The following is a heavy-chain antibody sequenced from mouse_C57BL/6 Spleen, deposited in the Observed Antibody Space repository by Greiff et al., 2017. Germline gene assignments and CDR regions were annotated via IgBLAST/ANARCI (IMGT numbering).Heavy chain of an antibody. CDR3: ARESGLGLHYFDY. D-gene: IGHD4-1*01. V-gene: IGHV1-82*01. CDR1: GYAFSSSW. J-gene: IGHJ2*01. Sequence: QVQLKQSGPELVKPGASVKISCKASGYAFSSSWMNWVKQRPGKGLEWIGRIYPGAGDTNYNGKFKGKATLTADKSSSTAYMQLSSLTSEDSAVYVCARESGLGLHYFDYWGQGTTLTVSS. CDR2: IYPGAGDT.